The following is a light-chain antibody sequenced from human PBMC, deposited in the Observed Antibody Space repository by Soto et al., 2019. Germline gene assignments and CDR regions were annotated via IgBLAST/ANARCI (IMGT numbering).Light chain of an antibody. Sequence: QSVLTQSPSASGSPGQSVTISCTGTSSDIGGYNSVSWYQQHPGKAPKVMIYDVTKRPSGVPDRFSGSKSGNTASLTVSALQAEDEADYYCQSYDSSLSGSYVFGTGTKVTVL. J-gene: IGLJ1*01. CDR2: DVT. CDR1: SSDIGGYNS. V-gene: IGLV2-8*01. CDR3: QSYDSSLSGSYV.